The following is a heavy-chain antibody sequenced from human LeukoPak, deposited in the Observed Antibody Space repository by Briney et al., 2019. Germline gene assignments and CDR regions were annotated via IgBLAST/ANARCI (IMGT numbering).Heavy chain of an antibody. Sequence: GGSLRLSCAASGFTFSSYSMNWVRQAPGKGLEWVSSISSSSSYIYYADSVKGRFTISRDNAKISLYLQMTSLRAEDTAVYFCARLYRDTAGSLAGMDVWGRGTTVAVSS. J-gene: IGHJ6*02. CDR3: ARLYRDTAGSLAGMDV. CDR2: ISSSSSYI. CDR1: GFTFSSYS. D-gene: IGHD3-16*02. V-gene: IGHV3-21*01.